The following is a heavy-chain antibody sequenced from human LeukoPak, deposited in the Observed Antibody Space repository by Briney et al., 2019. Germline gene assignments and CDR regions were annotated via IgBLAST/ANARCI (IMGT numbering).Heavy chain of an antibody. Sequence: TGGSLRLSCAASGLTFSSYGMHWVRQAPGRGLEWVAFIRYDGSNKYYADSVKGRFTISRDNSKNTLYLQMNSLRPDDTAVYYCAKDLGPVALNGGDYWGQGTLVTVSS. CDR2: IRYDGSNK. D-gene: IGHD6-19*01. V-gene: IGHV3-30*02. J-gene: IGHJ4*02. CDR1: GLTFSSYG. CDR3: AKDLGPVALNGGDY.